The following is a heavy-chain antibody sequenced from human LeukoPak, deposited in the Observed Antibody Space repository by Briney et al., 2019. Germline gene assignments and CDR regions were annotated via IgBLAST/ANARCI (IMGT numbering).Heavy chain of an antibody. D-gene: IGHD3-22*01. CDR1: GGSFSGYY. CDR3: AKSDTYYYNSSGYPHFDY. J-gene: IGHJ4*02. V-gene: IGHV4-34*01. Sequence: SETLSLTCAVYGGSFSGYYWSWIRQPPGKGLEWIGEINHSGSTNYNPSLKSRVTISVDTSKNQFSLKLSSVTAADTAVYYCAKSDTYYYNSSGYPHFDYWGRGTLVTVSS. CDR2: INHSGST.